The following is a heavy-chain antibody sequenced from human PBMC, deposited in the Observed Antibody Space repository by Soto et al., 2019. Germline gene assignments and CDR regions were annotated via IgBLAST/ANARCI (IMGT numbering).Heavy chain of an antibody. D-gene: IGHD6-13*01. Sequence: PGGSLRLSCAASGFTFGDYSMHWVRQAPGKGLEWVSLITWDGSSTSYADSVKGRFTISRDNSKNSLYLQMNSLRTEDTALYYCAKDFTSSRWSGGVDYWGQGTLVTVSS. CDR1: GFTFGDYS. CDR3: AKDFTSSRWSGGVDY. CDR2: ITWDGSST. V-gene: IGHV3-43*01. J-gene: IGHJ4*02.